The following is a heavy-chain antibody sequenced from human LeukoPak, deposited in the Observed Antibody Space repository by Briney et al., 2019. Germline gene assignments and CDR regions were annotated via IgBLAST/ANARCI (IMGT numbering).Heavy chain of an antibody. CDR3: ARTIET. V-gene: IGHV3-30*02. CDR2: IRYDGSNK. Sequence: GGSLRLSCAASGFTFSSYGMHWVRQAPGKGLEWVAFIRYDGSNKNYADSVKGRFTISRDNSKNTLYLQMNSLRAEDTAVYYCARTIETWGQGTLVTVSS. J-gene: IGHJ5*02. CDR1: GFTFSSYG.